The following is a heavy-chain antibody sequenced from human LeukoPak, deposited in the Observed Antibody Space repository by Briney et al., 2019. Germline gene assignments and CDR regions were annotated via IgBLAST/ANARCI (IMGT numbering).Heavy chain of an antibody. V-gene: IGHV3-23*01. CDR1: GFTFNTYT. D-gene: IGHD3-10*01. CDR2: ISGSGGST. J-gene: IGHJ3*02. Sequence: GGSLRLSCAASGFTFNTYTMNWVRQAPGKGLEWVSAISGSGGSTYYADSVKGRFTISRDNSKNTLYLQMNSLRAEDTAVYYCATTNGVDAFDIWGQGTMVTVSS. CDR3: ATTNGVDAFDI.